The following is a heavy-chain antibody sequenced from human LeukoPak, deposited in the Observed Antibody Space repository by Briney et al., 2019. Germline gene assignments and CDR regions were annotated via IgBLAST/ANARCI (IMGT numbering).Heavy chain of an antibody. Sequence: GGSLRLSCAASGFTFSSYSMNWVRQAPGKGLEWVAFIRHDGSDKYYADSVKGRFTISRDNSKNTLYLQMNSLRPEDTAVYYCGKDKYSSALAPRPDFDFWGQGTLVTVSS. CDR1: GFTFSSYS. CDR2: IRHDGSDK. J-gene: IGHJ4*02. CDR3: GKDKYSSALAPRPDFDF. D-gene: IGHD6-19*01. V-gene: IGHV3-30*02.